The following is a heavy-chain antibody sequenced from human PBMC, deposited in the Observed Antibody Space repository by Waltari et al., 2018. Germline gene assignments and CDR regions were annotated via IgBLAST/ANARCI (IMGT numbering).Heavy chain of an antibody. D-gene: IGHD3-3*01. CDR2: IYYSGST. CDR1: GGSLSSISYY. J-gene: IGHJ5*02. CDR3: ARGFGAYEGWFDP. V-gene: IGHV4-39*07. Sequence: QLQLQESGPGLVKPSETLSLTCTVSGGSLSSISYYWGWICQPPGKGLEWIGSIYYSGSTYYNPSLKSRVTISVDTSKNQFSLKLSSVTAADTAVYYCARGFGAYEGWFDPWGQGTLVTVSS.